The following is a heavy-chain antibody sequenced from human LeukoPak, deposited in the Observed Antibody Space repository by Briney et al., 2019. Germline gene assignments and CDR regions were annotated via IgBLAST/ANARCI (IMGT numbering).Heavy chain of an antibody. V-gene: IGHV3-48*03. CDR1: GFTFSSYA. J-gene: IGHJ4*02. CDR3: ARDWSHGLDY. CDR2: MSSSGSTI. Sequence: GGSLRLSCAASGFTFSSYAMSWVRQAPGKGLEWVSYMSSSGSTIYYADSVKGRFTISRDNAKNSLYLQMNSLRAEDTAVYYCARDWSHGLDYWGQGTLVTVSS.